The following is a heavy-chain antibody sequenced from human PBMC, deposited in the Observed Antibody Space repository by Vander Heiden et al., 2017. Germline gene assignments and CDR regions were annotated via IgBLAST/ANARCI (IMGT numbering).Heavy chain of an antibody. CDR2: INPNSGGT. CDR1: GYTFTGYY. Sequence: QVQLVQSGAEVKKPGASVKVSCKASGYTFTGYYMHWVRQAPGQGLEWMGWINPNSGGTNYAQKFQGRVTMTRDTSISTAYMELSRLRSDDTAVYYCAREGFSGYYYVPLKNWFDPWGQGTLVTVPS. D-gene: IGHD3-22*01. V-gene: IGHV1-2*02. CDR3: AREGFSGYYYVPLKNWFDP. J-gene: IGHJ5*02.